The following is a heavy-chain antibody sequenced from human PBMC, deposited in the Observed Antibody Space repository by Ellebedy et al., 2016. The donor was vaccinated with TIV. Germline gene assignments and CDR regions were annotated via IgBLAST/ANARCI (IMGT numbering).Heavy chain of an antibody. CDR2: ISAYNGNT. V-gene: IGHV1-18*01. CDR3: AGSVVSATTYYYYKDV. CDR1: GYTFSTSG. D-gene: IGHD1-26*01. Sequence: ASVKVSCXASGYTFSTSGINWVRQAPGQGLEWMGWISAYNGNTNYAHKLQGRVTMTTDTSTSTAYMEVRSLRSDDTAVYYCAGSVVSATTYYYYKDVWGKGTTVTVSS. J-gene: IGHJ6*03.